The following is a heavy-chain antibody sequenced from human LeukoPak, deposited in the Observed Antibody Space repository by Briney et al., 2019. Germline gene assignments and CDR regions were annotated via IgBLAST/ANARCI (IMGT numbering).Heavy chain of an antibody. Sequence: GGSLRLPCAASGFTFSSYWMSWVRQAPGKGLEWVANIKQDGSEKYYVDSVKGRFTISRDNAKNSLYLQMNSLRAEDTAVYYCARGNPSIAARPVDYWGQGTLVTVSS. J-gene: IGHJ4*02. V-gene: IGHV3-7*01. D-gene: IGHD6-6*01. CDR2: IKQDGSEK. CDR3: ARGNPSIAARPVDY. CDR1: GFTFSSYW.